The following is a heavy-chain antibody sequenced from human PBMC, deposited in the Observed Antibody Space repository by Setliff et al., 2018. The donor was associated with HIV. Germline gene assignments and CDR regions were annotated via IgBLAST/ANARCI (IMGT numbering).Heavy chain of an antibody. V-gene: IGHV3-23*01. CDR2: ILSTGERT. CDR1: GFTFSNYA. CDR3: ARENNFDY. Sequence: GGSLRLSCAAPGFTFSNYAMSWVRQAPGEGLEWVSAILSTGERTFYADSVKGRFTISRDTSRNTLYLQMNSLRVEDSALYYCARENNFDYWGQGTLVTVSS. J-gene: IGHJ4*02.